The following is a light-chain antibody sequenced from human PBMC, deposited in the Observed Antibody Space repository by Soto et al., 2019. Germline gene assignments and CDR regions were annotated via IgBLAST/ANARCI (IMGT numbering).Light chain of an antibody. CDR1: RSISDT. Sequence: EVVMTQSPATLSVSPGVRATLSCRASRSISDTFAWSQQTPRQPRRLLNYGASRTATSFPARFSGSGSGTDFTLTISSLQSEDFAVYYCQQYDTWPWTFGQGTKADIK. V-gene: IGKV3-15*01. CDR3: QQYDTWPWT. J-gene: IGKJ1*01. CDR2: GAS.